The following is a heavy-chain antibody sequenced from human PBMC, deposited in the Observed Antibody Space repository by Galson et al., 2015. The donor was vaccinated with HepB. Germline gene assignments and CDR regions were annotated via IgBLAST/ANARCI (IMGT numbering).Heavy chain of an antibody. CDR3: ARFHENDY. J-gene: IGHJ4*02. Sequence: SLRLSCAASGFTFSSYSMNWVRQAPGKGLEWVSYISSSSSTIYYADSVKGRFTISRDNAKNSLYLQMNSLRAEDTAVYYCARFHENDYWGQGTLVTVSS. CDR2: ISSSSSTI. V-gene: IGHV3-48*01. CDR1: GFTFSSYS.